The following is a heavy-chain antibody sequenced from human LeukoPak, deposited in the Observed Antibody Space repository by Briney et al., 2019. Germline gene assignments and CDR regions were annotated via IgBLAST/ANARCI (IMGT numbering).Heavy chain of an antibody. Sequence: GRSLRLSCAASGFNFSSYGMHWVRQAPAKGLEGVAGIKHYGWNKYYAHSVKGRFTLSRNKSKDPLYLQMNSLRAEDTAVYYCAREGGYYDTSGYYFSPPNYYLDYWGQGTLVSVSS. J-gene: IGHJ4*02. CDR1: GFNFSSYG. CDR2: IKHYGWNK. D-gene: IGHD3-22*01. V-gene: IGHV3-33*08. CDR3: AREGGYYDTSGYYFSPPNYYLDY.